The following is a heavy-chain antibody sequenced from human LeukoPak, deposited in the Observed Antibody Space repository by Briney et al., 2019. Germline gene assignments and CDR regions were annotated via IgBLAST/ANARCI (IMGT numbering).Heavy chain of an antibody. Sequence: GGSLRLSCAASGFTFDDYGMSWVRQAPGKGLEWVSGISWNGGSIGYADSVKGLFTISRDNAKNSLYLQMNSLRAEDTALYYCARGIRYCSSTSCPFDYWGQGTLVTVSS. CDR3: ARGIRYCSSTSCPFDY. V-gene: IGHV3-20*04. CDR2: ISWNGGSI. CDR1: GFTFDDYG. J-gene: IGHJ4*02. D-gene: IGHD2-2*01.